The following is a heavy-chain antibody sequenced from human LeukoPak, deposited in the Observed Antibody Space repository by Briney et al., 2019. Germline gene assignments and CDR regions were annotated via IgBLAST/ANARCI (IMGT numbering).Heavy chain of an antibody. CDR1: GGSISGYY. D-gene: IGHD6-19*01. Sequence: SETLSLTCTVSGGSISGYYWSWIRQPPGKGLEWIGYIYHSGSTNYNPSLKSRVTVSVDTSKNQFSLKLTSVTAADTAVYYCARAVAGTSSRLFDYWGQGTLVTVSS. J-gene: IGHJ4*02. CDR2: IYHSGST. V-gene: IGHV4-59*08. CDR3: ARAVAGTSSRLFDY.